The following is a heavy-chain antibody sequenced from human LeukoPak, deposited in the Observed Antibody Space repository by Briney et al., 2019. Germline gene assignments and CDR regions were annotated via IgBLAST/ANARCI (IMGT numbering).Heavy chain of an antibody. CDR2: ISGSDGTT. D-gene: IGHD6-13*01. CDR1: GFTFSSYA. V-gene: IGHV3-23*01. Sequence: GGSLRLSCAASGFTFSSYAMTWVRQAPGKGLEWVSAISGSDGTTYYADSVKGRFTISRDNSKNTLYLQMNSLRAEDTAVYYCAKEGSSWYEGYFDYWGQGTLVTVSS. CDR3: AKEGSSWYEGYFDY. J-gene: IGHJ4*02.